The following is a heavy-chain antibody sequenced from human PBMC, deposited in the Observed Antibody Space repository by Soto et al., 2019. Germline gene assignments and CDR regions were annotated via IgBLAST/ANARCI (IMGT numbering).Heavy chain of an antibody. J-gene: IGHJ3*02. D-gene: IGHD3-22*01. CDR3: AAPNCYDSSGYPDAFDI. CDR1: SYTFTSYY. CDR2: ISAYNGDT. V-gene: IGHV1-18*01. Sequence: GASVKVSCKASSYTFTSYYISWVRQAPGQGLEWMGWISAYNGDTHYAQKFQGRVTMTRDTSTTTAYMELSSLRSEDTAVYYCAAPNCYDSSGYPDAFDIWGQGTMVTVSS.